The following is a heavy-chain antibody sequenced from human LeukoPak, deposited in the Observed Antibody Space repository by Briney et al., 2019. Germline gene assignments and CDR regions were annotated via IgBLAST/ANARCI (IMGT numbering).Heavy chain of an antibody. Sequence: PTGGSLRLSCAVSGVTFSGFWMSWSRQAPGKGLEWVASINSDGSEGYYADVVKGRFTISRDNAKNSLYLQINSLRAEDTAVYYCARSSYSSSSSVWGQGTMVTVSS. D-gene: IGHD6-6*01. CDR2: INSDGSEG. J-gene: IGHJ3*01. CDR1: GVTFSGFW. CDR3: ARSSYSSSSSV. V-gene: IGHV3-7*03.